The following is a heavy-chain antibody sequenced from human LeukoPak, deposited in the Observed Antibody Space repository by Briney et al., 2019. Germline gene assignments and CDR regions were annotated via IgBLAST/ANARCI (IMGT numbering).Heavy chain of an antibody. CDR1: GFTFSSYA. D-gene: IGHD2-2*01. V-gene: IGHV3-23*01. J-gene: IGHJ4*02. Sequence: GGSLRLSCAASGFTFSSYAMSWVRQAPGKGLEWVSAISGSGGSTYYADSVKSRFTISRDNSKNTLYLQMNSLRAEDTAVYYCARPGRYCSSTSCYPIWGQGTLATVSS. CDR3: ARPGRYCSSTSCYPI. CDR2: ISGSGGST.